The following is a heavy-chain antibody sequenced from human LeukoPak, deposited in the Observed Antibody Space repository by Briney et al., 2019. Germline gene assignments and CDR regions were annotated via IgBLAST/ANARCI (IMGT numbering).Heavy chain of an antibody. CDR1: GFTFSNFG. Sequence: GGSLRLSCAASGFTFSNFGMTWVRQAPGKGLEWVSYISSSGSTIYYADSVKGRFTISRDNAKNSLYLQMNSLRAEDTAVYYCAELGITMIGGVWGKGTTVTISS. CDR2: ISSSGSTI. CDR3: AELGITMIGGV. J-gene: IGHJ6*04. V-gene: IGHV3-48*04. D-gene: IGHD3-10*02.